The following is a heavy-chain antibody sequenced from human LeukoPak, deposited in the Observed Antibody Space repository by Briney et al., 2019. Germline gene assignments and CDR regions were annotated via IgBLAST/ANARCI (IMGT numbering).Heavy chain of an antibody. J-gene: IGHJ4*02. Sequence: GGSLRLSCAASGFTFSSYAMSWVRQAPGKGLEWVSAISGSGGSTYYADSVKGRSTISRDNTKNTLYLQMNSLTAEDTAIYYCAKKRWLTAYYFDYWGQGTLVTASS. D-gene: IGHD4/OR15-4a*01. CDR3: AKKRWLTAYYFDY. CDR1: GFTFSSYA. CDR2: ISGSGGST. V-gene: IGHV3-23*01.